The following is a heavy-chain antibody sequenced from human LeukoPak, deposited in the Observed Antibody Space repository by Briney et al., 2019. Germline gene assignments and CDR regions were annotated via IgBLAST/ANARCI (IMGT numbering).Heavy chain of an antibody. CDR1: GSTFSSYS. CDR3: ARDPPYHTGLDY. Sequence: RPGGSLRLSCAASGSTFSSYSMNWVRQAPGKGLEWVSSISSSSSYKYHADSVKGRITISRDNAKNSLYLQMNSLRAEDTAVYYCARDPPYHTGLDYWGLGILVTVSS. J-gene: IGHJ4*02. CDR2: ISSSSSYK. D-gene: IGHD2-2*01. V-gene: IGHV3-21*01.